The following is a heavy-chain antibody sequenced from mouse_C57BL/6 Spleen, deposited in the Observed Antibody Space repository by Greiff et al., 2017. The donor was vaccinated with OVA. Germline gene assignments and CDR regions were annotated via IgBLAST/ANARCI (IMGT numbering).Heavy chain of an antibody. J-gene: IGHJ2*01. CDR1: GFTFSDYY. D-gene: IGHD1-1*01. V-gene: IGHV5-16*01. Sequence: EVQRVESEGGLVQPGSSMKLSCTASGFTFSDYYMAWVRQVPEKGLEWVANINYDGSSTYYLDSLKSRFIISRDNAKNILYLQMSSLKSEDTATYYCARGGSYYYGSSYPHYFDYWGQGTTLTVSS. CDR3: ARGGSYYYGSSYPHYFDY. CDR2: INYDGSST.